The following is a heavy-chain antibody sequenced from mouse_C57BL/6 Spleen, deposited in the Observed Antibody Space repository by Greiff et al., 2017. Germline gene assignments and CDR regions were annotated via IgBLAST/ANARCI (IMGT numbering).Heavy chain of an antibody. Sequence: QVQLQQSGAELVKPGASVKISCKASGYAFSSYWMNWVKQRPGKGLEWIGQLYPGDGDTNYNGKFKGKATLTADKSSSTAYMQLSSLTSEDSAVYFCARSKPITTVVAGDAMDYWGQGTSVTVSS. CDR1: GYAFSSYW. CDR3: ARSKPITTVVAGDAMDY. D-gene: IGHD1-1*01. CDR2: LYPGDGDT. J-gene: IGHJ4*01. V-gene: IGHV1-80*01.